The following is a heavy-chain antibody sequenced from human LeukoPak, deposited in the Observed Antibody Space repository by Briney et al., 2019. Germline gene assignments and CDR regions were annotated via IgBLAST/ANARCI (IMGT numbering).Heavy chain of an antibody. D-gene: IGHD3-3*01. CDR2: IKQDGSEK. CDR1: GFTFSSYW. J-gene: IGHJ4*02. CDR3: AREPRYDFWSGYYGY. Sequence: GGSLRLSCAASGFTFSSYWMSWVRQAPGKGLEWVANIKQDGSEKYYVDSVKGRFTISRDNAKNSLYLQMNSLRAEDTAVYYCAREPRYDFWSGYYGYWGQGTLVTVSS. V-gene: IGHV3-7*01.